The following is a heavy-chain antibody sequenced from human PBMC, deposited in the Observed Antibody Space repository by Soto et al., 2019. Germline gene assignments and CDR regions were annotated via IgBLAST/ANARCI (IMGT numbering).Heavy chain of an antibody. CDR3: ATVRIAAAAHYFDY. J-gene: IGHJ4*02. CDR1: GYTLTELS. CDR2: FDPEDGET. Sequence: GASVKVSCKVSGYTLTELSMHWVRRAPGKGLEWMGGFDPEDGETIYAQKFQGRVTMTEDTSTDTAYMELSSLRSEDTAVYYCATVRIAAAAHYFDYWGQGTLVTVSS. V-gene: IGHV1-24*01. D-gene: IGHD6-13*01.